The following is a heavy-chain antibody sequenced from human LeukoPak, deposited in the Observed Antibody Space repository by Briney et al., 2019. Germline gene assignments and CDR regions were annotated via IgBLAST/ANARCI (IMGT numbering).Heavy chain of an antibody. CDR3: ARVECSGGSCYFDY. D-gene: IGHD2-15*01. Sequence: SSETLSLTCSVSGGSITSYYWSWIRQPAGKGLEYIGRIYMSGSTSYNPALKSRVTMSVDTSKNHFSLKLTSVTAADTAVYYCARVECSGGSCYFDYWGQGTLVSVSS. J-gene: IGHJ4*02. CDR1: GGSITSYY. V-gene: IGHV4-4*07. CDR2: IYMSGST.